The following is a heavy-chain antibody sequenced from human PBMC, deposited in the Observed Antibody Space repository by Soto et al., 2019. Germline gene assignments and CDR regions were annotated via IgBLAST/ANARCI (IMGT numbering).Heavy chain of an antibody. CDR3: TRSSRYGYGYDVPHDYYREV. V-gene: IGHV4-59*01. D-gene: IGHD5-18*01. CDR1: GGSIGSYY. J-gene: IGHJ6*03. Sequence: QVQLQESGPGLVKPSETLALTCTVSGGSIGSYYWSWIRQPPGKGLEWIGYIYFSGSTNYNPSLHSRVTISVDTTNYQISSKQTSVTAEDSPAYYCTRSSRYGYGYDVPHDYYREVWVKASTVTVSS. CDR2: IYFSGST.